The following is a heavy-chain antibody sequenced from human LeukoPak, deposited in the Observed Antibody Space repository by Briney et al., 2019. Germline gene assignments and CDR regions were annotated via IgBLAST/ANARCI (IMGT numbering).Heavy chain of an antibody. CDR2: IRYDGSNK. D-gene: IGHD3-22*01. V-gene: IGHV3-30*02. CDR3: AKVEGLYYDSSSYYFDY. Sequence: AGGSLSLSCAASGFTFSSYGKHWVRQAPGKGLEWVAFIRYDGSNKYYADSVKGRFTISRDNSKNTLYLQMNSLRAEDTAVYYCAKVEGLYYDSSSYYFDYWGQGTLVTVSS. CDR1: GFTFSSYG. J-gene: IGHJ4*02.